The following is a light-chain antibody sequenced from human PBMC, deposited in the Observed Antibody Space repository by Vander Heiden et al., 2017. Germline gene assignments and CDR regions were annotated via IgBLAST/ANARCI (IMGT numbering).Light chain of an antibody. V-gene: IGKV1-16*02. CDR1: QGISTY. Sequence: DIQMTQCPSSLSAAIVDRVTITCRASQGISTYLAWFQQMPGKPPKSLIYAASTLQSGVPSHFSGSGSGTHFTLTITSLQPGDITTSYCQQAKNCPITFDGGTKLEIK. J-gene: IGKJ4*01. CDR3: QQAKNCPIT. CDR2: AAS.